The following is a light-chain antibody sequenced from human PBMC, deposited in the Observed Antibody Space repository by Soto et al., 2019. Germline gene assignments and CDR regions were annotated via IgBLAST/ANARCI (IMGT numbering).Light chain of an antibody. CDR1: SSDVGGYNY. J-gene: IGLJ1*01. CDR3: GSYTSSSTLV. CDR2: EVT. V-gene: IGLV2-14*03. Sequence: QSALTQPASVSGSPGQSITISCTGTSSDVGGYNYVSWYQQHPGKAPKLLIYEVTYRRSGVSNRFSGSKSGNTASLTISGLQAEDEAGYFCGSYTSSSTLVFGTGTKLTVL.